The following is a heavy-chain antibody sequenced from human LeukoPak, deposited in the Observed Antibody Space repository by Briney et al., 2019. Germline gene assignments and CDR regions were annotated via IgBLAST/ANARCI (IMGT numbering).Heavy chain of an antibody. CDR2: FYYDGKT. Sequence: KASETLSLTCTVSGGSFSDSSYYWAWIRRPPGKGLEWIGSFYYDGKTYYNPSLKSRVTISVDTSKNQFSLKLSSVTAADTAVYYCARSGVRGVIINPSWFDPWGQGTLVTVSS. J-gene: IGHJ5*02. V-gene: IGHV4-39*07. CDR3: ARSGVRGVIINPSWFDP. D-gene: IGHD3-10*01. CDR1: GGSFSDSSYY.